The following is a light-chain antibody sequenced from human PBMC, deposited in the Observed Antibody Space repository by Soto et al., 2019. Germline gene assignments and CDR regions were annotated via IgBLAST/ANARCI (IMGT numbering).Light chain of an antibody. J-gene: IGKJ2*01. CDR3: QQYGGSPMYT. Sequence: EIVLTQSPGTLSLSPGERATLSCRASQSISTTYLAWYQQKPGQAPRLLIYGASSRATGIPDRFSGSGSGTDFILEISRLEPEDSAVYYCQQYGGSPMYTFGQGTKLEIK. CDR1: QSISTTY. V-gene: IGKV3-20*01. CDR2: GAS.